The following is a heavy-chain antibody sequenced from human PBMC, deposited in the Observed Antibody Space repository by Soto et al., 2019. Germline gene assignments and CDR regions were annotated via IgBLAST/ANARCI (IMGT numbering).Heavy chain of an antibody. D-gene: IGHD3-10*01. CDR2: IYYSGST. CDR1: GGSISSGGYY. Sequence: QVQLQESGPGLVKPSQTLSLTCTVSGGSISSGGYYWSWIRQHPGKGLEWIGYIYYSGSTYYNPSLKSRVTISVDTSKTQFSLKLSCVTAADTVVYYCARGSRLWFGELSNWFDPWGQGTLVTVSS. J-gene: IGHJ5*02. CDR3: ARGSRLWFGELSNWFDP. V-gene: IGHV4-31*03.